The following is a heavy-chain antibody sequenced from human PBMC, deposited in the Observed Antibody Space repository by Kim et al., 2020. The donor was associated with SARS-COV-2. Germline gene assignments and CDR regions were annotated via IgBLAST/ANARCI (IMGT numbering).Heavy chain of an antibody. J-gene: IGHJ6*02. Sequence: RYSPSFQGQVTISADKSISTAYLQWSSLKASDTAMYYCARLGFYYYGMDVWGQGTTVTVSS. CDR3: ARLGFYYYGMDV. V-gene: IGHV5-51*01. D-gene: IGHD3-16*01.